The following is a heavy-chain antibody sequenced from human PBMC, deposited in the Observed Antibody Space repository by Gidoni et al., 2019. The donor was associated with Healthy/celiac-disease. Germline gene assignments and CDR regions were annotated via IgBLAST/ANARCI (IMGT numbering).Heavy chain of an antibody. J-gene: IGHJ3*02. D-gene: IGHD3-22*01. CDR1: GFTFSSYA. Sequence: EVQLLESGGGLVQTGGSLSTSCAASGFTFSSYAISWVRQAPGKGLGWVSAISGSGGSTYYADSVKGRFTISRDNSKNTLYLQMNSLRAEDTAVYYCALGVITDDAFDIWGQGTMVTVSS. CDR2: ISGSGGST. V-gene: IGHV3-23*01. CDR3: ALGVITDDAFDI.